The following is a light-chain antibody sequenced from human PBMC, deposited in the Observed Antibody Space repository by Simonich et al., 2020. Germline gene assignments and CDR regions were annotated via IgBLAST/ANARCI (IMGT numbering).Light chain of an antibody. Sequence: QSALTQPASVSGSHGQSITISCTGTRSDVWSYNLVSWYQQHPGKAPKRMLYEVSKRPSRFSYRFSGSKSGNTASLTISGLQAEDEADYYCSSYTSSSTWVFGGGTKLTVL. J-gene: IGLJ3*02. CDR2: EVS. CDR3: SSYTSSSTWV. V-gene: IGLV2-14*02. CDR1: RSDVWSYNL.